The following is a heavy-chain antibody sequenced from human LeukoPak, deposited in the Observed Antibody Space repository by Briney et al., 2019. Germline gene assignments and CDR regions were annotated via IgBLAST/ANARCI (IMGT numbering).Heavy chain of an antibody. Sequence: GGSLRLSCTASGFIASSNYMSWVRQAPGKGLEWVSLIYSGGSTYYADSVMGRSTISRDKSNNTLYLQMNSLRAEDTAVYYCAAGGRSGVAFESWGQGTLVTVSS. D-gene: IGHD2-15*01. V-gene: IGHV3-53*01. CDR2: IYSGGST. CDR3: AAGGRSGVAFES. J-gene: IGHJ4*02. CDR1: GFIASSNY.